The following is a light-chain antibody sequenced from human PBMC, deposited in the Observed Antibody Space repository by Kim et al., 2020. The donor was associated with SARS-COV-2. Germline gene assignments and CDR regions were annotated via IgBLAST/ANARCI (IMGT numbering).Light chain of an antibody. J-gene: IGLJ2*01. V-gene: IGLV3-19*01. Sequence: VSLGQTVRITCQGDSLRTYYATWYQQKPGQAPILVIYGKNNRPSGIPDRFSGSSSGNTASLTITGTQAGDEADYYCNSRDSNDNVVFGGGTQLTVL. CDR3: NSRDSNDNVV. CDR1: SLRTYY. CDR2: GKN.